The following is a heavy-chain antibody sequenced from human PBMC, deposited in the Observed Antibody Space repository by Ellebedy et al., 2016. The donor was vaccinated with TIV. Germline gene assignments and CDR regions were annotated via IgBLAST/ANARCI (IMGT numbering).Heavy chain of an antibody. CDR3: ARSRYPGARSSFDS. V-gene: IGHV3-48*01. D-gene: IGHD6-6*01. Sequence: GESLKISCAASGFSFNTCDMNWFRQAPGKGLEWVSYISASAIMTSYADSVKGRFTVSRDNAKNSLYLQMNSLRVEDTALYHCARSRYPGARSSFDSWGQGTLVTVSS. J-gene: IGHJ4*02. CDR1: GFSFNTCD. CDR2: ISASAIMT.